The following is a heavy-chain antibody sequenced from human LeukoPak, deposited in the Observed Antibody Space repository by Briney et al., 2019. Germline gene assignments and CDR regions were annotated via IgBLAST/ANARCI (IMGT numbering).Heavy chain of an antibody. Sequence: PSETLSLTCTVSGGSISSYYWSWIRQPAGKGLEWIGRIYTSGSTNYNPSLKSRVTMSVDTSKNQFSLKLSSVTAADTAVYYCARLTVYCSGGSCYDCWGQGTLVTVSS. D-gene: IGHD2-15*01. J-gene: IGHJ4*02. CDR3: ARLTVYCSGGSCYDC. V-gene: IGHV4-4*07. CDR1: GGSISSYY. CDR2: IYTSGST.